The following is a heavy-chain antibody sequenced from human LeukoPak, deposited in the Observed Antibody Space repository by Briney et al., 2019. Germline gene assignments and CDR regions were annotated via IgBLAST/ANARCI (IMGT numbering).Heavy chain of an antibody. D-gene: IGHD6-19*01. V-gene: IGHV4-59*01. J-gene: IGHJ4*02. Sequence: NPSETLSLTCTVSGGSISSYYWSWVRQPPGKGMEWVGYIYYSGSTNYNPSLQSRVTISVDPSKNQFSLKLSSVTAADTAVYYCARGPVAGLNTHWGQGTLVTVSS. CDR3: ARGPVAGLNTH. CDR2: IYYSGST. CDR1: GGSISSYY.